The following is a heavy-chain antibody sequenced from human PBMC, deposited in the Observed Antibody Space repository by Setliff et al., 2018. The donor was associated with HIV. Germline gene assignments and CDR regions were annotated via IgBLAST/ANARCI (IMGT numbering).Heavy chain of an antibody. CDR3: ARVNPALGCSSTSCTYYFDY. D-gene: IGHD2-2*01. Sequence: SETLSLTCAVSGYSITSGYSWGWIRRSPGKGLEWIGNAYHSGRTYYNPSLKSRVAMSIDTSKNQFSLKLTSVPAADTAVYYCARVNPALGCSSTSCTYYFDYWGQGALVTVSS. CDR2: AYHSGRT. CDR1: GYSITSGYS. V-gene: IGHV4-38-2*01. J-gene: IGHJ4*02.